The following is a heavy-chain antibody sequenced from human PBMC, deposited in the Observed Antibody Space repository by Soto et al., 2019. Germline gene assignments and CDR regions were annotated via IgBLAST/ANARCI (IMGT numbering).Heavy chain of an antibody. J-gene: IGHJ3*02. CDR3: ARDRNTIFGVVITHDAFDI. D-gene: IGHD3-3*01. CDR1: GYTFTSYA. Sequence: ASVKVSCKASGYTFTSYAMHWVRQAPGQRLEWMGWINAGNGNTKYSQKFQGRVTITRDTSASTAYMELSSLRSEDTAVYYCARDRNTIFGVVITHDAFDIWGQGTMVTVSS. CDR2: INAGNGNT. V-gene: IGHV1-3*01.